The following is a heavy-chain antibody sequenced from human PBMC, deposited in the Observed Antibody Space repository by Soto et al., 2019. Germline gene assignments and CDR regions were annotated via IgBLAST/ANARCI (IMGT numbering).Heavy chain of an antibody. CDR3: AHTRITMVRGVDFDY. D-gene: IGHD3-10*01. Sequence: QITLKESGPTLVKPTQTLTLTCTFSGFSLSTSGVGVGWIRQPPGKALEWLALIYWDDDKRYSPSLKSRLTTTKDTSKNQVVLTMTNMDPVDTATYYCAHTRITMVRGVDFDYWGQGTLVTVSS. J-gene: IGHJ4*02. CDR1: GFSLSTSGVG. V-gene: IGHV2-5*02. CDR2: IYWDDDK.